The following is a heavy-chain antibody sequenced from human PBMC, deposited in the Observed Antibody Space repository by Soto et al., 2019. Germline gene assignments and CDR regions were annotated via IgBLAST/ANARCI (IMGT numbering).Heavy chain of an antibody. J-gene: IGHJ3*02. CDR2: ISGSGGST. CDR3: AKGKCSSTSCYFLGAFDI. V-gene: IGHV3-23*01. D-gene: IGHD2-2*01. CDR1: GFTFSSYA. Sequence: GSLRLSCAASGFTFSSYAMSWVRQAPGKGLEWVSAISGSGGSTYYADSVKGRFTISRDNSKNTLYLQMNSLRAEDTAVYYCAKGKCSSTSCYFLGAFDIWGQGTMVTVSS.